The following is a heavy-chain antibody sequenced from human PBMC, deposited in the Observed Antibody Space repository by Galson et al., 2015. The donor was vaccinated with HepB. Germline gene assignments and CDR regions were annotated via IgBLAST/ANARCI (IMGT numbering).Heavy chain of an antibody. J-gene: IGHJ4*02. CDR3: ARDLGKPAQSYDILTGYYSWVY. Sequence: SVKVSCKASGYTFTSYDISWVRQAPGQGLEWMGCISSYTGDTNYAQKLQGRVTMTTDTSTSTAYMELRSLRSDDTAVYYCARDLGKPAQSYDILTGYYSWVYWGQGTLVTVSS. D-gene: IGHD3-9*01. V-gene: IGHV1-18*04. CDR1: GYTFTSYD. CDR2: ISSYTGDT.